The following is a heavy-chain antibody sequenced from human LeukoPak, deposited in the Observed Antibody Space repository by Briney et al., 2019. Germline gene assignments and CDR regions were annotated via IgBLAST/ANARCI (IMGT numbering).Heavy chain of an antibody. D-gene: IGHD5-24*01. J-gene: IGHJ4*02. CDR2: ISSSSSYI. Sequence: PGGSLGLSCAASGFTFSNYRMNWVRQAPGKGLEWVSSISSSSSYIYYADSVKGRFTISRDNAKNSLYLQMSSLRAEDTAVYYCARDTWLQSGYYFDYWGQGTLVTVSS. CDR1: GFTFSNYR. V-gene: IGHV3-21*01. CDR3: ARDTWLQSGYYFDY.